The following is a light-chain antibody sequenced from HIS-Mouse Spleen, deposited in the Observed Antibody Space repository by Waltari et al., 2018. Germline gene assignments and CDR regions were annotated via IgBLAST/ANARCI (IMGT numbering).Light chain of an antibody. CDR2: WAS. Sequence: DIVMTQSPYSLAVSLGERAPINCKSSQSVLYSSNNKNYLAWYQQKPGQPPKLLIYWASTRESGVPDRFSGSGSGTDFTLTISSLQAEDVAVYYCQQYYSTPLTFGGGTKVEIK. CDR1: QSVLYSSNNKNY. CDR3: QQYYSTPLT. J-gene: IGKJ4*01. V-gene: IGKV4-1*01.